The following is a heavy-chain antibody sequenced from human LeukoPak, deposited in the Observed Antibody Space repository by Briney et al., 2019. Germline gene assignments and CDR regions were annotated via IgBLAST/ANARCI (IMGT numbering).Heavy chain of an antibody. V-gene: IGHV1-69*04. CDR1: GYTFTSYG. CDR3: ARDGDYNDFWSGFAFDY. CDR2: IIPILGIA. Sequence: SVKVSCKASGYTFTSYGISWVRQAPGQGLEWMGRIIPILGIANYAQKFQGRVTITADKSTSKAYMELSSLRSEDTAVYYCARDGDYNDFWSGFAFDYWGQGTLVTVSS. J-gene: IGHJ4*02. D-gene: IGHD3-3*01.